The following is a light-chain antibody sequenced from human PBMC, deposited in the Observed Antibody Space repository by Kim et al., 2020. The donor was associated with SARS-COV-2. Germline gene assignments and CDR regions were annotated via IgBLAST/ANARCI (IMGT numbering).Light chain of an antibody. CDR2: QDT. J-gene: IGLJ1*01. CDR1: NLGDKY. Sequence: SPGQTANITCSGNNLGDKYVCWYQQRTGQSPVLVTYQDTKRPSGIPERFSGSNSGTTATLTISGTQTIDEADYYCQAWDSNTYVFGSGTKVTVL. V-gene: IGLV3-1*01. CDR3: QAWDSNTYV.